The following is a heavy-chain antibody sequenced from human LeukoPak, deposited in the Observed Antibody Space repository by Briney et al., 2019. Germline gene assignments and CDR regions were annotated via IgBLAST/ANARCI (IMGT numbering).Heavy chain of an antibody. Sequence: SETLSLTCTVAYDSISSYYWSWIRQPPGKGLEWIGYIHNSGSTMYNPSLKSRVTISVDTSKNQFSLILSSVTAADTAVYFCARARLSIVRGITNFDYWGQGTVVTVSS. CDR2: IHNSGST. CDR3: ARARLSIVRGITNFDY. J-gene: IGHJ4*02. D-gene: IGHD3-10*01. V-gene: IGHV4-4*08. CDR1: YDSISSYY.